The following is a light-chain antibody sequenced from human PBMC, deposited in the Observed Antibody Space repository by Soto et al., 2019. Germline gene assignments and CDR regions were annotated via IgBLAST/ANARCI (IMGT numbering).Light chain of an antibody. CDR3: QQYGRTSWT. Sequence: EIVLTQSPGTLSLSPGEGATLSCRASQSVSTNFFAWYQQKPGQAPRLLIYGASTGATGIPDRFSGSGSGTDFTLTISRLEPEDFAVYYCQQYGRTSWTFGQGTKVEIK. CDR1: QSVSTNF. J-gene: IGKJ1*01. CDR2: GAS. V-gene: IGKV3-20*01.